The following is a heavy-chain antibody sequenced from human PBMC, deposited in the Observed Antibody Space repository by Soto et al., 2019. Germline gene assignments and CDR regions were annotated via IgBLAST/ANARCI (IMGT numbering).Heavy chain of an antibody. CDR1: GFTFSNYG. J-gene: IGHJ5*01. V-gene: IGHV3-33*01. CDR2: IWYDGVNK. D-gene: IGHD5-12*01. CDR3: ARDQAEIVAAPIDNNGPANRFDS. Sequence: QVKVVESGGGVVQPGRSLRLSCAASGFTFSNYGMHWVRQAPGKGLEWLAGIWYDGVNKHYADSVKGRFSTSRDNAKNPVYLQINRLRAEDTAVYYCARDQAEIVAAPIDNNGPANRFDSWGQGTRVTVSS.